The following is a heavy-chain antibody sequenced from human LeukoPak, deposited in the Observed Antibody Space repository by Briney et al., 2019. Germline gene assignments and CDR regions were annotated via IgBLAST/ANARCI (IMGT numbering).Heavy chain of an antibody. D-gene: IGHD6-19*01. CDR1: GFTFSNAW. J-gene: IGHJ4*02. CDR2: IRSKTDGGTT. CDR3: TTYVAVAGTRHFDY. Sequence: GGSLRLSCAASGFTFSNAWMSWVRQAPGKGLEWIGRIRSKTDGGTTDYAAPVKDRFTISRDDSKNTLFLQINSLKTEDTAVYYCTTYVAVAGTRHFDYWGQGTLVTVSS. V-gene: IGHV3-15*01.